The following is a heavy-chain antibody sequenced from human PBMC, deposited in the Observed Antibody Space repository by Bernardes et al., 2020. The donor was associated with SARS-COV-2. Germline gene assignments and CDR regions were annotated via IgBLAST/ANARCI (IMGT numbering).Heavy chain of an antibody. CDR2: IRDYDSRT. CDR1: GFTVSNTW. D-gene: IGHD3-10*01. CDR3: ARDMVGPYDQ. J-gene: IGHJ5*02. Sequence: GGSLRLSRAASGFTVSNTWMHWVRQVPGKGLVWVSRIRDYDSRTDYADSVRGRFTMSRDNAKNTVNLQMNNLRVEDTAIYYCARDMVGPYDQWGQGTLVTVSA. V-gene: IGHV3-74*01.